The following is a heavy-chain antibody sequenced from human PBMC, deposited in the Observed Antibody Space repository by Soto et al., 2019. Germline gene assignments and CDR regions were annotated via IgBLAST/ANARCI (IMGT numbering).Heavy chain of an antibody. Sequence: SVPTLVNPTQTLSLTCTFSGFSLTTSGLGVGWIRQPPGQALEWLALIFWTDNKRYSPSLKNRLTITKDTSKTQVILTLTNVDPADTATYYCAHYSGYDWGSYYGLDVWGQGTTVTVSS. J-gene: IGHJ6*02. CDR3: AHYSGYDWGSYYGLDV. V-gene: IGHV2-5*01. CDR1: GFSLTTSGLG. D-gene: IGHD5-12*01. CDR2: IFWTDNK.